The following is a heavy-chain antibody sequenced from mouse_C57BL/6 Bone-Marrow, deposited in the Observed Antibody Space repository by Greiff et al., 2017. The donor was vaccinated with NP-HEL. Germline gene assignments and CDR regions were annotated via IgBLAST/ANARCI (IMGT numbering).Heavy chain of an antibody. D-gene: IGHD1-1*01. CDR2: INPSTGGP. Sequence: PLPPPGPALFPPFASVTLSCPSSFFPFTLYFLPFLPPLPFPGLAWIGSINPSTGGPNYNEKFQCKATLTVDKSSSTAYMQLSSLTSEDSAVYYCARSPPFYYYGPMDYWGQGTSVTVSS. V-gene: IGHV1-53*01. J-gene: IGHJ4*01. CDR3: ARSPPFYYYGPMDY. CDR1: FFPFTLYF.